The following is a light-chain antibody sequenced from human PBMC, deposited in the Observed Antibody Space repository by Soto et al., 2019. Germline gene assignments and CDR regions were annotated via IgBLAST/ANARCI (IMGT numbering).Light chain of an antibody. J-gene: IGKJ4*01. Sequence: DIQMTQSPSSLSASVGDRVTITCRASQGMSNYLAWYQQIPGKVPKLLISAASTLQSGVPSRFSGSGSETDFTLTISSLQHEDVATYYCQKYTNVPTFGGGTKVEIK. CDR1: QGMSNY. V-gene: IGKV1-27*01. CDR3: QKYTNVPT. CDR2: AAS.